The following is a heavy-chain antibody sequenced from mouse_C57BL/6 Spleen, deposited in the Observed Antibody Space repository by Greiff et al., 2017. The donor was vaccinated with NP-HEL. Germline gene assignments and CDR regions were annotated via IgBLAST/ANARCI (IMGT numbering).Heavy chain of an antibody. Sequence: EVKLVESGGGLVQPGGSLKLSCAASGFTFSDYYMYWVRQTPEKRLEWVAYISNGGGSTYYPDTVKGRFTISRDNAKNTLYLQMSRLKSEDTAMYDCARRGGPPKGWYFDVWGTGTTVTVSS. CDR1: GFTFSDYY. CDR2: ISNGGGST. V-gene: IGHV5-12*01. CDR3: ARRGGPPKGWYFDV. J-gene: IGHJ1*03.